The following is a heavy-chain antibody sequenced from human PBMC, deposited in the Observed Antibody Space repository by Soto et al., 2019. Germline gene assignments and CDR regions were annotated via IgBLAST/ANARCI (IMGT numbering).Heavy chain of an antibody. V-gene: IGHV4-59*02. CDR1: GGTVKIYY. CDR3: AREYAFSSDY. Sequence: GGTVKIYYLGWIRQPQGKGLEWIGYIHDSGITDYNPSLKSRATISIDTFRNQISLNLHSVTAADTAVYYCAREYAFSSDYWGQGTVVTVSS. CDR2: IHDSGIT. D-gene: IGHD2-2*01. J-gene: IGHJ4*02.